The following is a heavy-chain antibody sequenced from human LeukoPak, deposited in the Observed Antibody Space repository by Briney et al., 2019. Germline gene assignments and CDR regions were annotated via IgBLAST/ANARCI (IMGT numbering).Heavy chain of an antibody. D-gene: IGHD6-6*01. J-gene: IGHJ4*02. CDR3: ARRAARPERYFDY. CDR1: GGSISSSSYY. Sequence: PSETLSLTCTVSGGSISSSSYYWGWIRQPPGKGLEWIGSIYYSGSNYYNPSLKSRVTISVDTSKNQFSLKLSSVTAADTAVYYCARRAARPERYFDYWGQGTLVTVSS. CDR2: IYYSGSN. V-gene: IGHV4-39*01.